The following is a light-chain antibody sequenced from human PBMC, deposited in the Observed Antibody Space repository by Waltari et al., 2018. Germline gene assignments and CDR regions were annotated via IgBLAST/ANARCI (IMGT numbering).Light chain of an antibody. CDR2: DAS. CDR3: QQRSNWPPFT. Sequence: EIVLTKSPATLSLSPGEKAHISCRASQSVSSYLAWYEQKPGQAPRLLTYDASNSATGIPARFSGSESGTDVTLTISGREPEDFAVYYCQQRSNWPPFTFGPWTKVDIK. J-gene: IGKJ3*01. CDR1: QSVSSY. V-gene: IGKV3-11*01.